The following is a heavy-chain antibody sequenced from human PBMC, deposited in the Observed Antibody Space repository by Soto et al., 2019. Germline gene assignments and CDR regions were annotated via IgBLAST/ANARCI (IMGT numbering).Heavy chain of an antibody. CDR2: IYYSGST. CDR3: ARGVGSGWLNWFDT. J-gene: IGHJ5*02. CDR1: GGSISSGGYY. D-gene: IGHD6-19*01. Sequence: QVQLQESGPGLVKPSQTLSLPCTVSGGSISSGGYYWSWIRQHPGKGLEWIGYIYYSGSTYYNPSLKSRVTITVDTSKNQFSLKLSSVTAADTAVYYCARGVGSGWLNWFDTWGQGTLVTVSS. V-gene: IGHV4-31*03.